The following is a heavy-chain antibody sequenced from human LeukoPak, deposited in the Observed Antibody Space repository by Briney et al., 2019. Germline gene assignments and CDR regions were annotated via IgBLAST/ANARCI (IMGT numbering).Heavy chain of an antibody. Sequence: PSETLSLTCAVYGGSFSGYYWSWIRQPPGKGLEWIGEINHSGSTNYNPSLKSRVTISVDTSKNQFSLKLSSVTAADTAVYYCARGCPGRPYDYIWGSYRSVLGRTFDYWGQGTLVTVSS. CDR3: ARGCPGRPYDYIWGSYRSVLGRTFDY. CDR1: GGSFSGYY. J-gene: IGHJ4*02. D-gene: IGHD3-16*02. CDR2: INHSGST. V-gene: IGHV4-34*01.